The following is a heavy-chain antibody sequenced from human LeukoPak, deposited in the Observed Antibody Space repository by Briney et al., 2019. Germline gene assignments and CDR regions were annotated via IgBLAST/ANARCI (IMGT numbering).Heavy chain of an antibody. J-gene: IGHJ4*02. V-gene: IGHV4-39*01. CDR3: MRHEEEDGYNAKPFDS. CDR2: IYYSGNT. CDR1: GGSISNSNHY. D-gene: IGHD5-24*01. Sequence: PSETLSLTRTVSGGSISNSNHYWGWVRQPPGKGLEWLGTIYYSGNTYYSPSLKSRVTISVDTSKNQFSLRLSSVTAADTAVYFCMRHEEEDGYNAKPFDSWGQGTLVTVSS.